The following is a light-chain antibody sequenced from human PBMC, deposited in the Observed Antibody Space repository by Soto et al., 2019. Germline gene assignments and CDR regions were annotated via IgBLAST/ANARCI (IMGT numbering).Light chain of an antibody. CDR1: QTVSSDY. CDR2: GAS. Sequence: IVLTQSPGTLSLSPGERAPLSCLASQTVSSDYLAWCQQRPGQAPRLLIYGASSRATGIPDRFSGSGSGTDFTLTISSLQAEDVAVYYCQQYYSSPTWTFCQGTKVDIK. V-gene: IGKV3-20*01. J-gene: IGKJ1*01. CDR3: QQYYSSPTWT.